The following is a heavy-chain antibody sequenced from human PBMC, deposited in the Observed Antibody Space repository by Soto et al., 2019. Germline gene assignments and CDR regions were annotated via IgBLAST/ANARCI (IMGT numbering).Heavy chain of an antibody. J-gene: IGHJ5*02. Sequence: SETLSLTCTVSGGSVSSVSYYWSWIRQPPGKGLEWIGYIYYSGSTNYNPSLKGRVTISVDTSKNQFSLKLSSVNAADTAVYYCARAYSGFSNRSFWSHPWCQGILVTGFS. CDR2: IYYSGST. CDR3: ARAYSGFSNRSFWSHP. CDR1: GGSVSSVSYY. V-gene: IGHV4-61*01. D-gene: IGHD6-13*01.